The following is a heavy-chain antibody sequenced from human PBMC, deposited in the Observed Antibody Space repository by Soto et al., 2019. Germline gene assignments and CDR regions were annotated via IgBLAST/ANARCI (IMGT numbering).Heavy chain of an antibody. D-gene: IGHD2-21*02. Sequence: GGSLRLSCAASGFTFSSYEMNWVRQAPGKGLEWVSYISSSGSTIYYADSVKGRFTISRDNAKNSLYLQMNSLRAEDTAVYYCAREGVVTATRDDALDIWGQGKMVTVS. CDR2: ISSSGSTI. CDR1: GFTFSSYE. V-gene: IGHV3-48*03. J-gene: IGHJ3*02. CDR3: AREGVVTATRDDALDI.